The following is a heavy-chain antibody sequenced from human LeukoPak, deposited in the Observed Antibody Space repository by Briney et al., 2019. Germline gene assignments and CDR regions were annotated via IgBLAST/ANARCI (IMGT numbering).Heavy chain of an antibody. V-gene: IGHV4-34*01. D-gene: IGHD3-10*01. CDR3: ARVSDYYGSGSCDY. Sequence: SETLSLTCAVYGGSFSGYYWSWIRQPPGKGLEWIGEINHSGSTNYNPSLKSRVTISVDTSKNQFSLKLSSVTAADTAVYYCARVSDYYGSGSCDYWGQGTLVTVSS. CDR1: GGSFSGYY. J-gene: IGHJ4*02. CDR2: INHSGST.